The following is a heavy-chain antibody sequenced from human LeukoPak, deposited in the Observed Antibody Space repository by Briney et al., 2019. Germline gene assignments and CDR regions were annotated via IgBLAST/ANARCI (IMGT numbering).Heavy chain of an antibody. CDR2: IYPGDSDT. Sequence: GESLKISCKGSGCSFTSYWIGWVRQMPGKGLEWMGIIYPGDSDTRYSPSFQGQVTISADKSISTAYLQWSSLKASDTAMYYCARRARYCSGGSCLDGMDVWGQGITVTVSS. J-gene: IGHJ6*02. CDR1: GCSFTSYW. D-gene: IGHD2-15*01. V-gene: IGHV5-51*01. CDR3: ARRARYCSGGSCLDGMDV.